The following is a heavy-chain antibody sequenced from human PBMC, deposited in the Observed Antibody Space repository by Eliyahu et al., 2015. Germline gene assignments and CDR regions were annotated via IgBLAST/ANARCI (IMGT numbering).Heavy chain of an antibody. CDR2: ISWNSGSI. Sequence: EVQLVESGGGLVQPGRSLXLSCAASGFPFXDYAMHWVRQAPGKGLEWVSGISWNSGSIGYADSVKGRFTISRDNAKNSLYLQMNSLRAEDTALYYCAKAEGGAVIAAADYWGQGTLVTVSS. CDR1: GFPFXDYA. D-gene: IGHD6-13*01. V-gene: IGHV3-9*01. CDR3: AKAEGGAVIAAADY. J-gene: IGHJ4*02.